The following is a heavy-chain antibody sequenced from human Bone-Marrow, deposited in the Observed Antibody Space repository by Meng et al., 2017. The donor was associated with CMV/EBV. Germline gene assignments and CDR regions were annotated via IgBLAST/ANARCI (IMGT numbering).Heavy chain of an antibody. CDR1: GFTFSSYG. J-gene: IGHJ4*02. Sequence: GGSLRLSCAASGFTFSSYGMHWVRQAPGKGLEWVAVISYDGSNKYYADSVKGRFTISRDNAKNSLYLQMNSLRAEDTAVYYCARSRVSSCWGQGTLVTVSS. CDR2: ISYDGSNK. D-gene: IGHD2-2*01. CDR3: ARSRVSSC. V-gene: IGHV3-30*12.